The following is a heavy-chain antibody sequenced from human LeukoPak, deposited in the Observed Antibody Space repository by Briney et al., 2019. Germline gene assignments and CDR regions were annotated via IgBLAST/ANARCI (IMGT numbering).Heavy chain of an antibody. CDR2: VSGSGAHT. J-gene: IGHJ4*02. V-gene: IGHV3-23*01. CDR3: AKGQYYDILTGTIDY. D-gene: IGHD3-9*01. Sequence: GGSLRLSCAASGFTFSSYAMTWVRQAPGKGLQWVSAVSGSGAHTYYADSVKGRFTISRDNSKNTLFLQMNSLRAEDTAVYYCAKGQYYDILTGTIDYWGQGTQVTVSS. CDR1: GFTFSSYA.